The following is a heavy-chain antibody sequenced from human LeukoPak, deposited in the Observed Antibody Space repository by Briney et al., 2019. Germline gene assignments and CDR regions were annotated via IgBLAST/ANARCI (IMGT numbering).Heavy chain of an antibody. J-gene: IGHJ4*02. CDR2: IKSNTDGGTT. CDR3: TGYYDSSAHPDY. CDR1: GLTFNNAW. D-gene: IGHD3-22*01. Sequence: GGSLRLSCAASGLTFNNAWMSWVRQAPGKGLEWVGRIKSNTDGGTTDYAAPVKGRFTISRDDSKNTLYLQMNSLKTEDTAIYYCTGYYDSSAHPDYWGQGTLVTVSS. V-gene: IGHV3-15*01.